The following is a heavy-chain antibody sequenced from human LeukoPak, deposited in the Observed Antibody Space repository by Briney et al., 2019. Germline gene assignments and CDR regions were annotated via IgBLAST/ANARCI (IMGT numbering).Heavy chain of an antibody. V-gene: IGHV3-15*01. D-gene: IGHD3-22*01. CDR2: IKSKTDGGTT. Sequence: GGSLRLSCAASGFTFGNAWMSWVRQAPGKGLEWVGRIKSKTDGGTTDYAAPVKGRFTISRDDSKNTLYLQMNSLKTEDTAVYYCTLRYYYDSSGYHSDFDNWGQGTLVTVSS. CDR1: GFTFGNAW. CDR3: TLRYYYDSSGYHSDFDN. J-gene: IGHJ4*02.